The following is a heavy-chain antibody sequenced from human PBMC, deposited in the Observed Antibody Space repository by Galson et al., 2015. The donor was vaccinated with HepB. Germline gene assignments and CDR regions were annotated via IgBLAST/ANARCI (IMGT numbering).Heavy chain of an antibody. CDR1: GFTFSSYS. CDR2: ISSSSSTI. CDR3: ARDYTVQIWFGDSYGMDV. V-gene: IGHV3-48*01. Sequence: SLRLSCAASGFTFSSYSMNWVRQAPGKGLEWVSYISSSSSTIYYADSVKGRFTISRDNAKNSLYLQMNSLRAEDTAVYYCARDYTVQIWFGDSYGMDVWGQGTTVTVSS. J-gene: IGHJ6*02. D-gene: IGHD3-10*01.